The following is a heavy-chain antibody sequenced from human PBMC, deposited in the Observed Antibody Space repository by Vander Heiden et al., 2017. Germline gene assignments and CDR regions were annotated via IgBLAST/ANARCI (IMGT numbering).Heavy chain of an antibody. CDR1: GFTFSSYW. Sequence: EVQLVESGGGLVQPGGSLRLSCAASGFTFSSYWMSWVRQAPGKGLEWVANIKKDGREKDDVDSVKGRFTISRDKAKNSMYMKMKRLRAEDTAVDDCARLKVTEDYWGQGTMVTVSS. D-gene: IGHD2-21*02. J-gene: IGHJ4*02. CDR2: IKKDGREK. CDR3: ARLKVTEDY. V-gene: IGHV3-7*01.